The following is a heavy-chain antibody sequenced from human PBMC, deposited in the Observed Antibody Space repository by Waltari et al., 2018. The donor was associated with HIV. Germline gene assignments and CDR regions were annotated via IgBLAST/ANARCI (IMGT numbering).Heavy chain of an antibody. Sequence: EVQLVESGGGLIQPGGSLRLSCAASGFTVSGNYMTRLRKAPGKGLEGISFIYGGVTTTEADSVEGRFTITRDNSKNTMYLQMNSLRADDTAVYYCATTTVTALNWHFDLWGRGTLVTVSS. V-gene: IGHV3-53*01. J-gene: IGHJ2*01. CDR1: GFTVSGNY. CDR2: IYGGVTT. CDR3: ATTTVTALNWHFDL. D-gene: IGHD4-17*01.